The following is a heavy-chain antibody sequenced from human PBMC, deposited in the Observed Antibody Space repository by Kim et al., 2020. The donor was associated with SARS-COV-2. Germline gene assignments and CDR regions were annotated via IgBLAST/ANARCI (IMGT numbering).Heavy chain of an antibody. D-gene: IGHD5-12*01. CDR1: GFTFGDYA. J-gene: IGHJ4*02. Sequence: GGSLRLSCTASGFTFGDYAMSWVRQAPGKGLEWVGFIRSKAYGGTTEYAASVKGRFTISRDDSKSIAYLQMNSLKTEDTAVYYCTREDIVATIAYWGQGTLVTVSS. CDR3: TREDIVATIAY. V-gene: IGHV3-49*04. CDR2: IRSKAYGGTT.